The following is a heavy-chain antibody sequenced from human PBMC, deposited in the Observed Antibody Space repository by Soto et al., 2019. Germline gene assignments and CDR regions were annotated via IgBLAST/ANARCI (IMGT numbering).Heavy chain of an antibody. CDR1: GYTFSNYA. Sequence: QVHLVQSGAEVKKPGASVKVSCKASGYTFSNYALTWVRRAPGQGLEWMGWISAHSGDTNYAQKFQGRGTMTTDTATSTAYLELRRLTSDDTAVYYCARAMTIMFVAPAYLGQGTLVTVSS. V-gene: IGHV1-18*01. CDR2: ISAHSGDT. J-gene: IGHJ4*02. CDR3: ARAMTIMFVAPAY. D-gene: IGHD2-21*01.